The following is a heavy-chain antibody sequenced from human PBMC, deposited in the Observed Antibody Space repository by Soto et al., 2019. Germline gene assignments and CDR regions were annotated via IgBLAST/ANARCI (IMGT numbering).Heavy chain of an antibody. D-gene: IGHD3-3*01. CDR1: GYTFTRYH. CDR3: AVWNSLGNDNFWSGAFDF. Sequence: ASVKVSCKASGYTFTRYHMHWLRQAPGKGLEWMGIINPGGAKTNYAQNFQGRVTMTGDTSTSTVYMELSSLRSEDTAVYYCAVWNSLGNDNFWSGAFDFWGQGTPVTVSS. J-gene: IGHJ4*02. CDR2: INPGGAKT. V-gene: IGHV1-46*01.